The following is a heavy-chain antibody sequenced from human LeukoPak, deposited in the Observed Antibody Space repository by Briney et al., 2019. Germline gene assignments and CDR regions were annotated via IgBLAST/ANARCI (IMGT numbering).Heavy chain of an antibody. V-gene: IGHV4-61*02. Sequence: SETLSLTCTVSGGSISSGSYYWSWIRQPAGKGLAWIGRIYTSGSTNYNPSLRSRVSMSLEMMKQQFSLTLTSVTAADTAVYYCATNTGTVFDYWGQGALVTVSS. D-gene: IGHD7-27*01. J-gene: IGHJ4*02. CDR2: IYTSGST. CDR3: ATNTGTVFDY. CDR1: GGSISSGSYY.